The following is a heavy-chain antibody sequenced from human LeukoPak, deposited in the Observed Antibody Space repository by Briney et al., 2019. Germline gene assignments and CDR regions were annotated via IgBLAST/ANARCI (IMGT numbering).Heavy chain of an antibody. CDR1: GDSISITNYF. V-gene: IGHV4-39*07. J-gene: IGHJ3*02. Sequence: SETLSLTCTASGDSISITNYFWGWIRQPPGKGLEWIGSIYYSGSTYYNPSLKSRVTISVDTSKNQFSLKLNSVTAADTAVYYCASSAGSQSGDDAFDIWGQGTMVTVS. D-gene: IGHD3-10*01. CDR3: ASSAGSQSGDDAFDI. CDR2: IYYSGST.